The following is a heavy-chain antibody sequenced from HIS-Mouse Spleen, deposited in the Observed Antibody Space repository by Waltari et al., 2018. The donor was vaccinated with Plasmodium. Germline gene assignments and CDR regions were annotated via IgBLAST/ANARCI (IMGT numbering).Heavy chain of an antibody. CDR2: INQRGST. V-gene: IGHV4-34*01. D-gene: IGHD3-10*01. J-gene: IGHJ4*02. CDR1: GGSLSGYY. Sequence: QVQLQQWGAGLLKPSETLSLTCAFYGGSLSGYYWSWSRQPPGEGLEWIGEINQRGSTNENRALKSRVTRSVDTSKNQVSLKRSSVTAADTAVYYCASSGSGSYYYWGQGTLVTVSS. CDR3: ASSGSGSYYY.